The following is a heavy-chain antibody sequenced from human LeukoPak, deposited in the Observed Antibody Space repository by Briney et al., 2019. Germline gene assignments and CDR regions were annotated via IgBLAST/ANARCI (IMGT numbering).Heavy chain of an antibody. CDR1: GFSFRNYW. Sequence: GGSLRLSCAASGFSFRNYWMSWVRQAPGKGLEWVADIKQDGSEKNYVDSVKGRFTISRDNAKNSLSLQMNSLRAEDTAVYYCAWKNYDFLSGGPKHFDYWGQGTLVTVSS. V-gene: IGHV3-7*01. CDR3: AWKNYDFLSGGPKHFDY. CDR2: IKQDGSEK. D-gene: IGHD3-3*01. J-gene: IGHJ4*02.